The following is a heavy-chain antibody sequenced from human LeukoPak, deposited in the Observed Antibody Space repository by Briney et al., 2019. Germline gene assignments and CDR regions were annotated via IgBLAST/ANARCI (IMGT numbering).Heavy chain of an antibody. V-gene: IGHV3-9*03. CDR1: GFTFDDYA. J-gene: IGHJ4*02. CDR3: AKALSSSFTGSSWEY. Sequence: SLRLSCAASGFTFDDYAMHWIRQAPGKGLEWVSGINWNGGKIGYADSVKGRFTVSRDSAKSSLYLQMNTLRAEDMAFYYCAKALSSSFTGSSWEYWGQGTLVTVSS. D-gene: IGHD6-6*01. CDR2: INWNGGKI.